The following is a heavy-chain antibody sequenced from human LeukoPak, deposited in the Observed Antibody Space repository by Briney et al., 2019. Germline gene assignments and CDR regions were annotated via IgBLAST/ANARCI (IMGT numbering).Heavy chain of an antibody. Sequence: SVKLSCKASGGTFSSYAISWVRQAPGQGLEWMGRIIPIFGTANYAQKFQGRVTITTDESTSTAYMELSSLRSEDTAVYYCARSEDTAMVCTYWGQGTLVTASS. CDR3: ARSEDTAMVCTY. CDR1: GGTFSSYA. J-gene: IGHJ4*02. CDR2: IIPIFGTA. V-gene: IGHV1-69*05. D-gene: IGHD5-18*01.